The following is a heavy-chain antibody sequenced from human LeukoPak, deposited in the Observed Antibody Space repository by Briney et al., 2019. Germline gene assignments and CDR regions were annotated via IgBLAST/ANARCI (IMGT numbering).Heavy chain of an antibody. CDR2: IHTNGRT. CDR1: GDSISSYY. V-gene: IGHV4-4*09. Sequence: SETLSLTCTVSGDSISSYYWSWIRQTPGKGLEWIGYIHTNGRTNYSPSLKSRVTMSVDSSKNQLSLMLSSVTAADTAVYYCTGRAPTSYSHYLDSWGQGTLVTVSS. D-gene: IGHD6-13*01. CDR3: TGRAPTSYSHYLDS. J-gene: IGHJ4*02.